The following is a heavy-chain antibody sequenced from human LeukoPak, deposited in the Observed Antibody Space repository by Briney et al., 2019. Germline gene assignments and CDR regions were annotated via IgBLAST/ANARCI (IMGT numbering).Heavy chain of an antibody. CDR3: ARTGVYSTTYYYYYMDV. CDR2: INWNGGST. J-gene: IGHJ6*03. D-gene: IGHD4-11*01. CDR1: GFTFDDYG. Sequence: GGSLRLSCAASGFTFDDYGMSWVRQAPGKGLEWVSGINWNGGSTGYADSVKGRFTISRDNAKNSLYLQMNSLRAEDTALYYCARTGVYSTTYYYYYMDVCGKGTTVTVSS. V-gene: IGHV3-20*04.